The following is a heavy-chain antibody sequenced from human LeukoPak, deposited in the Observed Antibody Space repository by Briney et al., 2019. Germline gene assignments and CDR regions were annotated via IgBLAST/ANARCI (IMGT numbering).Heavy chain of an antibody. D-gene: IGHD2-2*01. CDR2: IYTSGST. CDR1: GGSISSYY. J-gene: IGHJ6*02. Sequence: SETLSLTCTVSGGSISSYYWSWIRQPAGKGLEWIGRIYTSGSTNYNPSLKSRVTTSVDTSKNQFSLKLSSVTAADTAVYYCARDGIGYCSSTSHYYGMDVWGQGTTVTVSS. CDR3: ARDGIGYCSSTSHYYGMDV. V-gene: IGHV4-4*07.